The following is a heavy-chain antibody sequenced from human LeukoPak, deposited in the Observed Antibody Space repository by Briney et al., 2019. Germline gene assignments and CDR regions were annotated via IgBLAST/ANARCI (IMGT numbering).Heavy chain of an antibody. D-gene: IGHD3-9*01. J-gene: IGHJ6*03. CDR3: ASVYYDILTGYYSSYYMDV. CDR1: GGTFSSYA. CDR2: IIPIFGTA. Sequence: SVKVSCKASGGTFSSYAISWVRRAPGQGLEWMGGIIPIFGTANYAQKFQGRVTITTDESTSTAYMELSSLRSEDTAVYYCASVYYDILTGYYSSYYMDVWGKGTTVTVSS. V-gene: IGHV1-69*05.